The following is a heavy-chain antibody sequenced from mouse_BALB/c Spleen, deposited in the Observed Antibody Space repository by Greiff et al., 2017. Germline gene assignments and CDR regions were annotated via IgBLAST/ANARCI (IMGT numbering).Heavy chain of an antibody. CDR2: IDPETGGT. CDR3: TGLRDD. V-gene: IGHV1-15*01. CDR1: GYTFTDYE. J-gene: IGHJ2*01. Sequence: VQLQESGAELVRPGASVTLSCKASGYTFTDYEMHWVKQTPVHGLEWIGAIDPETGGTAYNQKFKGKATLTADKSSSTAYMELRSLTSEDSAVYYCTGLRDDWGQGTTLTVSS. D-gene: IGHD3-1*01.